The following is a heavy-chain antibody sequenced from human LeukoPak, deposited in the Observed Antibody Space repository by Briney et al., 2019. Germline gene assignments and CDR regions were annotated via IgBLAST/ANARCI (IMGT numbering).Heavy chain of an antibody. D-gene: IGHD4-17*01. V-gene: IGHV3-23*01. Sequence: GGSLRLSCAASGFTFSRYAMSWVRQAPGKGLEWVAVMSGNGGTALYAGSVRGRFTISRDNSKNTLSLEMNSLRAEDTALYFCANGDDGDWSAFDFWGQGTMVTVSS. CDR3: ANGDDGDWSAFDF. CDR2: MSGNGGTA. CDR1: GFTFSRYA. J-gene: IGHJ3*01.